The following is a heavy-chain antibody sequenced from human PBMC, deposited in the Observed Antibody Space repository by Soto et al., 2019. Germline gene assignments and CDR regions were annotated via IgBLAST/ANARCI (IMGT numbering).Heavy chain of an antibody. CDR1: GYTLTELS. CDR2: FDPEDGET. D-gene: IGHD6-13*01. J-gene: IGHJ4*02. V-gene: IGHV1-24*01. Sequence: ASVKVSCKVSGYTLTELSMHWVRQAPGKGLEWMGGFDPEDGETIYAQNFQGRVTMTEDTSTDTAYMELSSLRSEGTAVYYCAVGSFLAAAGTSFDYWGQGTLLTVAS. CDR3: AVGSFLAAAGTSFDY.